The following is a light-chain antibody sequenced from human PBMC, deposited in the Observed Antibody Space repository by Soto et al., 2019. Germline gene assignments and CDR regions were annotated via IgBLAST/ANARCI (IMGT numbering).Light chain of an antibody. J-gene: IGKJ3*01. CDR1: QGISSY. CDR2: AAS. Sequence: DIQLTQSPSFLSASVGDRVTITCRASQGISSYLAWYQQKPGKAPKLLIYAASTLQSGVPSRFSGSGSGTEFTLTIISLQPDDFSTYYCQQLNSYPFGPGTKVDIK. CDR3: QQLNSYP. V-gene: IGKV1-9*01.